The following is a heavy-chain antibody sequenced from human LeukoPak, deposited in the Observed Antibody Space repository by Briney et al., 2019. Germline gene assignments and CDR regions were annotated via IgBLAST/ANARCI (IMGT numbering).Heavy chain of an antibody. CDR1: GFTFSHYW. CDR2: LNQDGSVQ. J-gene: IGHJ3*01. Sequence: GGSLRLSCEASGFTFSHYWMAWYRQAPGKGLEWVANLNQDGSVQAYGDSVRGRFTISRDNAKNSVYIPMSSLRVEDTAMYYCARDHNVADVWGQGTMVTVSS. CDR3: ARDHNVADV. D-gene: IGHD2-8*01. V-gene: IGHV3-7*01.